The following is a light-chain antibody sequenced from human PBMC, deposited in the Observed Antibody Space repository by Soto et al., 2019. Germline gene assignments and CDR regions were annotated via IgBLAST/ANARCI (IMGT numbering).Light chain of an antibody. CDR2: GVS. J-gene: IGLJ2*01. Sequence: QSALAQPRLVSGSPGQSVTISCTGTSSDIGSYNFVSWYQQHPGKAPKLMIYGVSQRPSGVPDRFSGSKSGNTASLTISGLQGEDEADYYCCSYAGSYTLLFGGGTKLTVL. V-gene: IGLV2-11*01. CDR3: CSYAGSYTLL. CDR1: SSDIGSYNF.